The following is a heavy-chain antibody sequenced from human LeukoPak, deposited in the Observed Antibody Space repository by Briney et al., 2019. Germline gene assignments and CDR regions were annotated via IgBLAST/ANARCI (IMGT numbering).Heavy chain of an antibody. V-gene: IGHV3-30*04. CDR2: ISYDGSNK. Sequence: GGSLRHSCAASGFTFSSYAMHWVRQAPGKGLEWVAVISYDGSNKYYADSVKGRFTISRDNSKNTLYLQMNSLRAEDTAVYYCARGTVTTFNYYGMDVWGKGTTVTVSS. J-gene: IGHJ6*04. CDR3: ARGTVTTFNYYGMDV. CDR1: GFTFSSYA. D-gene: IGHD4-17*01.